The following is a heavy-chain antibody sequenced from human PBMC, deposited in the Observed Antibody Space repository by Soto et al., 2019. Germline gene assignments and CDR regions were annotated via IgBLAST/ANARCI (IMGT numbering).Heavy chain of an antibody. CDR2: TYYRSRWYH. D-gene: IGHD4-4*01. J-gene: IGHJ4*02. CDR3: ASYRYDY. V-gene: IGHV6-1*01. Sequence: SQTLSLTCAISGDSVSSNSAAWNWIRQSPSRGFEWLGRTYYRSRWYHDYAVSVKSRIIINPDTSKNQVSLQLNSVTPDDTAVYYCASYRYDYWGQGTVVTVSS. CDR1: GDSVSSNSAA.